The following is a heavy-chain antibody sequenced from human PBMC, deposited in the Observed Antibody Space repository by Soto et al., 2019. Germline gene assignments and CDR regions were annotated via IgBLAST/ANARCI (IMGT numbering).Heavy chain of an antibody. CDR3: AKAPLKYYDSSGNSAYWYFDL. CDR2: ISGSGGST. CDR1: GFTFSNYS. D-gene: IGHD3-22*01. V-gene: IGHV3-23*01. J-gene: IGHJ2*01. Sequence: EVQLLESGGGLVQPGGSLRLSCAASGFTFSNYSMSWVRQAPGKGLEWVSAISGSGGSTYYADSVKGRFTISRDNSKNTLYLQMNSLRAEDTAVYYCAKAPLKYYDSSGNSAYWYFDLWGRGTLVTVSS.